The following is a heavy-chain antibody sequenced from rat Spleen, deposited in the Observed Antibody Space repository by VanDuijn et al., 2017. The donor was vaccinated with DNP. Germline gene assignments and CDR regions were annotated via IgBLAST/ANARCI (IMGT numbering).Heavy chain of an antibody. J-gene: IGHJ2*01. CDR3: KVGAQY. CDR2: ITYDGSRT. D-gene: IGHD5-1*01. V-gene: IGHV5S10*01. Sequence: EVQLVESGGGLVQSGRSLKVSCAASGFTFSDYNMAWVRQAPKKGLEWVATITYDGSRTYYRDSVKGRFTISRDNAKSTLYLQMKSLRSEDTATYYCKVGAQYWGQGVMVTVSS. CDR1: GFTFSDYN.